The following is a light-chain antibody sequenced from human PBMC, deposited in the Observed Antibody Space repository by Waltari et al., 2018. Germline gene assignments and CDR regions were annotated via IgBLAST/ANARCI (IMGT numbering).Light chain of an antibody. CDR3: SAYTTSNTLV. V-gene: IGLV2-14*01. CDR2: EVK. J-gene: IGLJ1*01. Sequence: QSALTQPASVSGSPGQSITISCTGTSDDIGRYNYVSWYQLHPGKAPKLIIYEVKVRPSGVSSRFSGSRSANTASLTISGLQAEDEADYCCSAYTTSNTLVFGTGTYVTVL. CDR1: SDDIGRYNY.